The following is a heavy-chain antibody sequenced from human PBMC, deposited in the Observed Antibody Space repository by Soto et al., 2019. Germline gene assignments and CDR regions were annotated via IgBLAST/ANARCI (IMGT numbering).Heavy chain of an antibody. V-gene: IGHV3-30*18. CDR2: ISYDGSNK. Sequence: GSLRLSCAASGFTFSSYGMHWVRQAPGKGLEWVAVISYDGSNKYYADSVKGRFTISRDNSKNPLYLQMNSLRAEDTAVYYCAKDLVVIFGVVLNAYYYGRDVWGQGTTVTVSS. D-gene: IGHD3-3*01. J-gene: IGHJ6*02. CDR3: AKDLVVIFGVVLNAYYYGRDV. CDR1: GFTFSSYG.